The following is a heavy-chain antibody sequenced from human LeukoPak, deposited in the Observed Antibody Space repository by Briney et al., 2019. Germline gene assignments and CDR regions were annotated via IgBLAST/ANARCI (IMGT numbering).Heavy chain of an antibody. CDR3: ALASSSYYYYYMDV. V-gene: IGHV3-49*04. CDR2: IRSKAYGGTA. CDR1: GFTFGDYA. J-gene: IGHJ6*03. D-gene: IGHD6-6*01. Sequence: GGSLRLSCTVSGFTFGDYARSWVRQAPGKGLEWVGFIRSKAYGGTAEYAASVKGRFTISRDDSKSIAYLQMSSLKTEDTAVYYCALASSSYYYYYMDVWGKGTTVTVSS.